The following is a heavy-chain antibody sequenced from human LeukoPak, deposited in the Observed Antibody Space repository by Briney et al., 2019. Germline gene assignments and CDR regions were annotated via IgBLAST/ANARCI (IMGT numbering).Heavy chain of an antibody. D-gene: IGHD3-16*01. V-gene: IGHV4-4*02. CDR1: GGSISSSNW. J-gene: IGHJ4*02. CDR2: IYHSGST. CDR3: ARSYVKIKAFDY. Sequence: SGTLSLTCAVSGGSISSSNWWSWVRQPPGKGLEWIGEIYHSGSTNYNPSLKSQVTISVDKSKNQFSLQLNSVTPEDTAVYYCARSYVKIKAFDYWGQGTLVTVSS.